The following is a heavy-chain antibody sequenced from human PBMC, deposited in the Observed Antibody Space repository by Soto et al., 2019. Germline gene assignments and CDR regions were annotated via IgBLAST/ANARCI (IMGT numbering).Heavy chain of an antibody. V-gene: IGHV1-69*01. D-gene: IGHD2-2*01. CDR3: ARELIHSPEYCSSTSCYHYYYYGMDV. CDR2: IIPIFGTA. CDR1: GGTFSSYA. Sequence: QVQLVQSGAEVKKPGSSVKVSCKASGGTFSSYAISWVRQAPGQGLEWMGGIIPIFGTANYAQKFQGRVTITADESTSTAYMELSSLRSEDTAVYYCARELIHSPEYCSSTSCYHYYYYGMDVWGQGTTVTVSS. J-gene: IGHJ6*02.